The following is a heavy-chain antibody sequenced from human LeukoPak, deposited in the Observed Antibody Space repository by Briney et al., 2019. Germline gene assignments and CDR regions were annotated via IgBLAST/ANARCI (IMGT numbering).Heavy chain of an antibody. V-gene: IGHV1-2*02. J-gene: IGHJ4*02. D-gene: IGHD1-26*01. CDR2: INPNSGGT. CDR3: ACRPYSGSYPGSDY. Sequence: ASVKVSCKASGYTFTGYYMHWVRQAPGQGLEWMGWINPNSGGTNYAQKFQGRVTMTRDTSISTAYMELSRLRSDDTAVYYCACRPYSGSYPGSDYWGQGTLVTVSS. CDR1: GYTFTGYY.